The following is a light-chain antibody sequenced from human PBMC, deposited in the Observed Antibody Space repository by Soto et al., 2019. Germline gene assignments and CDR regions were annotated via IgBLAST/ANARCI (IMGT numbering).Light chain of an antibody. CDR2: GAS. Sequence: IVLTQSPGTMSLSPGERATLSCRASQSVTTQLAWYQQKPCQAPRLIIHGASSRATCVPDRITGSGSGTDFPLSISRLEPEDFAVYYCQQYGGSTRTFGQGTKVEIK. J-gene: IGKJ1*01. V-gene: IGKV3-20*01. CDR3: QQYGGSTRT. CDR1: QSVTTQ.